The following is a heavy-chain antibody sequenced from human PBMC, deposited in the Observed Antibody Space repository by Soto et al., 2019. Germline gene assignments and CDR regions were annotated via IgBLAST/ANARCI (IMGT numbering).Heavy chain of an antibody. D-gene: IGHD6-13*01. J-gene: IGHJ5*02. Sequence: SETLSLTCSVSGASVSSGSFYWSWIRQPPGKGLEWIGFIYNNETFNYNPSLKSRVTISVDTSKDQFSLKLSSVTAADTAVYYCARDLGIAAAPGNWFDPWGQRTLVTVAS. CDR2: IYNNETF. CDR3: ARDLGIAAAPGNWFDP. V-gene: IGHV4-61*01. CDR1: GASVSSGSFY.